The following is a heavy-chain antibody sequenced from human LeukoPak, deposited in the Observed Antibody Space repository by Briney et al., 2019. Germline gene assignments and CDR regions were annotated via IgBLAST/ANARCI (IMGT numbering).Heavy chain of an antibody. CDR1: GGSFSGYY. D-gene: IGHD2-2*01. CDR2: IYHSGST. CDR3: AKGYCRGNSCYDDRGAFDY. Sequence: SETMSLTCAVYGGSFSGYYWSWIRLPPGKGLQWIGSIYHSGSTYYNPSLKSRVTISVDTSKNQFSLKLSPVTAADTAVYYCAKGYCRGNSCYDDRGAFDYWGQGTLVTVSS. J-gene: IGHJ4*02. V-gene: IGHV4-34*01.